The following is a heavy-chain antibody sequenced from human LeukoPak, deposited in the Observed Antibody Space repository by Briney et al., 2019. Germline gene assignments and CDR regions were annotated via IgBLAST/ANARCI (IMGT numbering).Heavy chain of an antibody. CDR1: GYTFTGYY. CDR2: INPNSGGT. Sequence: ASVKVSCKASGYTFTGYYMHWVRQAPGQGLEWMGWINPNSGGTNYAQKFQGRVTMTRDTSISTAYMELSRLGSDDTAVYYCARDQASIAAAGSPNWFDPWGQGTLVTVSS. CDR3: ARDQASIAAAGSPNWFDP. J-gene: IGHJ5*02. V-gene: IGHV1-2*02. D-gene: IGHD6-13*01.